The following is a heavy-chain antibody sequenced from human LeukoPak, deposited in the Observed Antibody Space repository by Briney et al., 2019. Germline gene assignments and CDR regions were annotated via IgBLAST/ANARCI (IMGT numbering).Heavy chain of an antibody. Sequence: GGSLRLSCTASGFTFSSYSMNWVRQAPGKGLEWVSSISTSSSYIYYADSVKGRFTISRDNARNSLYLQMNTLRAEDTAVYYCARATKTKIQLWFIYYYYYMDVWGKGTTVTVSS. V-gene: IGHV3-21*01. J-gene: IGHJ6*03. CDR2: ISTSSSYI. CDR3: ARATKTKIQLWFIYYYYYMDV. D-gene: IGHD5-18*01. CDR1: GFTFSSYS.